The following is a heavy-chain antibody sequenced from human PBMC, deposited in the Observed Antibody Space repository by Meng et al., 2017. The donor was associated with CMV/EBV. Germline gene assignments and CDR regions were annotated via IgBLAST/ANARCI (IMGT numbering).Heavy chain of an antibody. D-gene: IGHD6-13*01. J-gene: IGHJ3*02. CDR1: GFTFSSYA. CDR3: AKVLGYSSSWCDAFDI. CDR2: ISGSGGST. V-gene: IGHV3-23*01. Sequence: GGSLRLSCAASGFTFSSYAMSWVRQAPGKGLEWVSAISGSGGSTYYADSVKGRFTISRDNSKNTLHLQMNSLRAEDTAVYYCAKVLGYSSSWCDAFDIWGQGTMVTVSS.